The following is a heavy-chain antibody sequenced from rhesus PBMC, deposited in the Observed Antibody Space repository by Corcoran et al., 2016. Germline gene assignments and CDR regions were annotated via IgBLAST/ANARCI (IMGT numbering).Heavy chain of an antibody. Sequence: QVQLQETGPGRVKPSETLSLTCAVSGGSISSRNRWSWIRHRPGKGLEWIGYINGSSDSTYYNPSIKSRVNISKDTSKNQFTLKLSSVTAADTAVYYCARGYNIWAGPGVWGPGVLVTVSS. CDR1: GGSISSRNR. CDR3: ARGYNIWAGPGV. V-gene: IGHV4-65*02. J-gene: IGHJ5-1*01. CDR2: INGSSDST. D-gene: IGHD3-3*01.